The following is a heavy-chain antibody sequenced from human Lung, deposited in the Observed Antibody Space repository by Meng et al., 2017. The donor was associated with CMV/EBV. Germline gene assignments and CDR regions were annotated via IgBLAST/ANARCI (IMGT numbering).Heavy chain of an antibody. CDR2: ISGSGGST. CDR3: ARAAFCSSSTCWYVMDV. J-gene: IGHJ6*02. CDR1: GFSFNSYA. V-gene: IGHV3-23*01. Sequence: GGSLRLXCAASGFSFNSYAMTWVRQAPGKGLEWVSGISGSGGSTYYADSVKGRFTISRDNSMDTMYLQMNSLRPEDTAVYYCARAAFCSSSTCWYVMDVWGQGXTVTVSS. D-gene: IGHD2-2*01.